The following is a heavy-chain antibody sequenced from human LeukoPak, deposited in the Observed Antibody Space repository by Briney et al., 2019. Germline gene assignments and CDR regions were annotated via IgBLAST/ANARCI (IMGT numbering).Heavy chain of an antibody. CDR2: TYYRSKWYN. CDR3: AREALPSIVGATTGFDY. V-gene: IGHV6-1*01. CDR1: GDSVFSNSS. Sequence: PSQTLSLTCAISGDSVFSNSSWNWIRQSPSRGLEWLGRTYYRSKWYNDYVVSVKSRININPDTSKNQFSLQLSSVTPEDTAVYYCAREALPSIVGATTGFDYWGQGTLVTVSS. J-gene: IGHJ4*02. D-gene: IGHD1-26*01.